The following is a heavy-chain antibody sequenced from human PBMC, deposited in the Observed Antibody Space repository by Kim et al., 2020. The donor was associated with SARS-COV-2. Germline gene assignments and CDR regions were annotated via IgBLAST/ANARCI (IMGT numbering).Heavy chain of an antibody. Sequence: SETLSLTCTVSGGSISSSGYYWGWIRQSPGKGLEWIGSMYYSGSTHYNPSLKSRATISVDTSKNQLSLKVSSVTAADTAVYYCARSRSGYDILTDYYSRDSYRYYYGMDVWGQGTTVTVSS. J-gene: IGHJ6*02. V-gene: IGHV4-39*01. CDR2: MYYSGST. CDR1: GGSISSSGYY. D-gene: IGHD3-9*01. CDR3: ARSRSGYDILTDYYSRDSYRYYYGMDV.